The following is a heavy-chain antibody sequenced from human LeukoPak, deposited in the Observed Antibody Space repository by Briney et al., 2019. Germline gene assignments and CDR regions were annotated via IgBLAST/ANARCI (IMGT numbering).Heavy chain of an antibody. CDR2: IYYSGST. V-gene: IGHV4-59*01. CDR1: GGSISSYY. J-gene: IGHJ4*02. Sequence: PSETLSLTCTVSGGSISSYYWSWIRQPPGKGLEWIGYIYYSGSTNYNPSLKSRVTISVDTSKNQFSLKLSSVTAADTAVYYCARADYGSLDYWGQATLVTVSS. D-gene: IGHD3-16*01. CDR3: ARADYGSLDY.